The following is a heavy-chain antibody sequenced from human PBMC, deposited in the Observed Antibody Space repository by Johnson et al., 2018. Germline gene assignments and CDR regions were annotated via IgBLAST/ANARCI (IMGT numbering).Heavy chain of an antibody. D-gene: IGHD3-22*01. V-gene: IGHV1-8*01. CDR3: ATIEMELIGSDYYHGMDA. J-gene: IGHJ6*02. CDR1: GYTFTRYD. CDR2: MNPNSGNA. Sequence: QVQLVESGAEVKKHGASVKVSCKASGYTFTRYDINWVRQATGQGLEWMGWMNPNSGNAGYAQKFQGRVTMTRNTSMSTAEMELRSLRFDDTAVYYCATIEMELIGSDYYHGMDAWGQGTSVTVSS.